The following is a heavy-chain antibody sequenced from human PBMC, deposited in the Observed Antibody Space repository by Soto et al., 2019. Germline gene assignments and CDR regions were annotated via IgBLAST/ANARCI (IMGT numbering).Heavy chain of an antibody. CDR1: GFTFTKSA. CDR3: VKGVYSSGSDFFDY. D-gene: IGHD4-4*01. V-gene: IGHV3-23*01. J-gene: IGHJ4*02. CDR2: IDGTGDES. Sequence: PGGSLRHSYAASGFTFTKSAMSWVRPAPGKGLEWVSTIDGTGDESFYADSVKGRFTISRDNSRSTLSLQMNSLRDDDTAVYYCVKGVYSSGSDFFDYWGQGTPVTVSS.